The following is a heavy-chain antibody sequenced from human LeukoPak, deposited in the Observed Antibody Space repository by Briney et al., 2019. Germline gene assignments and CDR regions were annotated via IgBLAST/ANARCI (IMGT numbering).Heavy chain of an antibody. V-gene: IGHV3-21*04. D-gene: IGHD2-2*02. CDR2: ISSSSSYI. CDR3: ARGYCSSTSCYNYGMDV. J-gene: IGHJ6*02. CDR1: GFTFSSYS. Sequence: GGSLRLSCAASGFTFSSYSMNWVRQAPGKGLEWVSSISSSSSYIYYADSVKGRFTISRDNAKNSLYLQMNSLRAEDTAVYYCARGYCSSTSCYNYGMDVWGQGTTVTVSS.